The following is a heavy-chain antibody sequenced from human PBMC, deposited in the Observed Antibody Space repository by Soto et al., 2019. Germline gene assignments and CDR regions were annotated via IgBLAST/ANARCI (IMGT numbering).Heavy chain of an antibody. D-gene: IGHD2-2*01. CDR3: ARDEKNHCSSTSCYQNRAFAI. V-gene: IGHV3-11*06. CDR2: ISSSSSYT. CDR1: GFTFSDYY. J-gene: IGHJ3*02. Sequence: QVQLVESGGGLVKPGGSLRLSCAASGFTFSDYYMSWIRQAPGKGLEWVLYISSSSSYTNYADSVKGRFTISRDNAKNSLYLQMNGLRAEDTAVYYCARDEKNHCSSTSCYQNRAFAIWGQGTMVTVSS.